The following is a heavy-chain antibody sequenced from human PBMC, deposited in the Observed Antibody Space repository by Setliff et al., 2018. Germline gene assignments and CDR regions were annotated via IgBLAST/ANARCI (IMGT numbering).Heavy chain of an antibody. D-gene: IGHD3-22*01. CDR2: MNPNSGNT. Sequence: GPSVKVSCKASGYTFTSYDINWVRQATGQGLEWMGWMNPNSGNTGYAQKFQGRVTMTRNTSISTAYMELSSLRSEDTAVYYCARGLTYYYDSSVRFLDAFDIWGQGTMVTVSS. V-gene: IGHV1-8*01. CDR1: GYTFTSYD. J-gene: IGHJ3*02. CDR3: ARGLTYYYDSSVRFLDAFDI.